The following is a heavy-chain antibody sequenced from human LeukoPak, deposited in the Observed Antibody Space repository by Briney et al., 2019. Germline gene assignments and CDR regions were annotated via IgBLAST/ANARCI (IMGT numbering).Heavy chain of an antibody. CDR1: GGSISSNY. CDR2: IYTSGIT. CDR3: ARGPAATADLDY. Sequence: SETLPLTCTVSGGSISSNYWSWIRQPAGKGLEWIGRIYTSGITNYNPSLKSRVTMSVDTSKNQFSLKLSSVTAADTAVYYCARGPAATADLDYWGQGTLVIVSS. J-gene: IGHJ4*02. V-gene: IGHV4-4*07. D-gene: IGHD6-13*01.